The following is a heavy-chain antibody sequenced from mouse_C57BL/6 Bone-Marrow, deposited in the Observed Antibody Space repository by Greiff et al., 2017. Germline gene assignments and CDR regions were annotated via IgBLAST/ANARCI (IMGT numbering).Heavy chain of an antibody. CDR3: ARANYYGSSYWYFDV. D-gene: IGHD1-1*01. CDR1: GYTFTSYG. Sequence: VQLVESGAELARPWASVKLSCKASGYTFTSYGISWVKQRTGQGLEWIGEIYPRSGNTYYNEKFKGKATLTADKSSSTAYMELRSLTSEDSAVYFCARANYYGSSYWYFDVWGTGTTVTVSS. CDR2: IYPRSGNT. V-gene: IGHV1-81*01. J-gene: IGHJ1*03.